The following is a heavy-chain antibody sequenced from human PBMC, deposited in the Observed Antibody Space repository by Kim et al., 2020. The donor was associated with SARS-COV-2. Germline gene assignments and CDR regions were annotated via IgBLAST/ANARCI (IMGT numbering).Heavy chain of an antibody. V-gene: IGHV3-49*04. CDR1: GFTFGDYA. Sequence: GGSLRLSCTASGFTFGDYAMSWVRQAPGKGLEWVGFIRSKAYGGTTEYAASVKGRFTISRDDSKSIAYLQMNSLKTEDTAVYYCTRDFEYNWNDGGGDYYYYYGMDVWGQGTTVTVSS. J-gene: IGHJ6*02. CDR3: TRDFEYNWNDGGGDYYYYYGMDV. CDR2: IRSKAYGGTT. D-gene: IGHD1-20*01.